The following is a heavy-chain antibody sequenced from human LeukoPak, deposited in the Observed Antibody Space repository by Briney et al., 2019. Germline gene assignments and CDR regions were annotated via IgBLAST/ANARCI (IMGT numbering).Heavy chain of an antibody. Sequence: PGGSLRLSCATSGFTFSGYGMHWVRQAPGKGLEWVTVIWSDGSNKYYADSVKGRFTISRDNSKNTLYLQMNSLRAEDTAVYYCAGGDAEHWVAVAGTLGAFDIWGQGTMVTVSS. CDR3: AGGDAEHWVAVAGTLGAFDI. CDR2: IWSDGSNK. CDR1: GFTFSGYG. J-gene: IGHJ3*02. V-gene: IGHV3-33*01. D-gene: IGHD6-19*01.